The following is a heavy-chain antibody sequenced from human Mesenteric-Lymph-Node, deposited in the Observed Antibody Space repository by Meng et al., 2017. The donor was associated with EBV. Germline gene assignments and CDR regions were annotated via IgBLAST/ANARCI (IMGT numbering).Heavy chain of an antibody. CDR2: INHSGST. CDR1: GGSFSGYY. CDR3: ARGMATII. Sequence: VQLPQWCAGLLKPPETLSLTCAVYGGSFSGYYWSWTRQPPGKGLEWIGEINHSGSTNYNPSLKSRVTISVDTSKNQFSLKLSSVTAADTAVYYCARGMATIIWGQGTLVTVSS. J-gene: IGHJ4*02. D-gene: IGHD5-24*01. V-gene: IGHV4-34*01.